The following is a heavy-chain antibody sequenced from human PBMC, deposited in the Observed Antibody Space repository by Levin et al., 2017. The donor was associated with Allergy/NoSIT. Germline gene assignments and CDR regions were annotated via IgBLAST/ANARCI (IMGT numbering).Heavy chain of an antibody. V-gene: IGHV4-39*01. CDR3: ARRFAYSDFWCGYPNHYYFDY. CDR1: GGSISSSSYY. CDR2: IYYSGST. Sequence: SETLSLTCTVSGGSISSSSYYWGWIRQPPGKGWEWIGSIYYSGSTYYNPSLKSRVTISVDTSKNQFSLKLSSVTAADSSVYYCARRFAYSDFWCGYPNHYYFDYWGQGTLVTVSS. D-gene: IGHD3-3*01. J-gene: IGHJ4*02.